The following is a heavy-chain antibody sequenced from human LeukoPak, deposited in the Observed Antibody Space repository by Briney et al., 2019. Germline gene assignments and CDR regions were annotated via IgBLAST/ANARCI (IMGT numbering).Heavy chain of an antibody. CDR3: ARLGPYYFDS. CDR2: IYSGANT. J-gene: IGHJ4*02. V-gene: IGHV3-53*01. CDR1: GFIVSSKY. Sequence: GGSLRLSCAASGFIVSSKYMSWVRQAPGKGLEWVSVIYSGANTYYADSVQGRFTIFRDTSRNTLYLQMNSLRAEDTAVYYCARLGPYYFDSWGQGTLVIVSS. D-gene: IGHD3-16*01.